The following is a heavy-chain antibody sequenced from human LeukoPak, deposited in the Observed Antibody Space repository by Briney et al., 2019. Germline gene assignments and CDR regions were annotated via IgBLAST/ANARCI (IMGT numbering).Heavy chain of an antibody. CDR1: GFTFSTYA. Sequence: PGGALRLSCAASGFTFSTYAMSWVHQAPGKELECVSIISAGGNTYYADSVKGRLTISRDNSKNTLYLQVNSLRAEDTAVYLCAKDKYSPVRSMSEAAYYFDFWGPGTLVTVSS. CDR2: ISAGGNT. V-gene: IGHV3-23*01. J-gene: IGHJ4*02. CDR3: AKDKYSPVRSMSEAAYYFDF. D-gene: IGHD6-13*01.